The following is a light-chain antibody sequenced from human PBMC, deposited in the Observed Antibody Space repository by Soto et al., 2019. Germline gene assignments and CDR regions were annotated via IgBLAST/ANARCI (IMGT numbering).Light chain of an antibody. CDR2: GAS. V-gene: IGKV3-20*01. J-gene: IGKJ4*01. Sequence: EIVLTQSPGTLSLSPGERATLSCRGSQSVSSSYLAWYQQKPGQAPRLLIYGASSRATGIPDRFSGSGSGTDFALTISRLEPEDCAVYYCQQYGSSPLTFGGGPKVEIK. CDR3: QQYGSSPLT. CDR1: QSVSSSY.